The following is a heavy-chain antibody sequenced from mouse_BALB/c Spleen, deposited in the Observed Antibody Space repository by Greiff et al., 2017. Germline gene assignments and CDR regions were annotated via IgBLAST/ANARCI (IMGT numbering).Heavy chain of an antibody. J-gene: IGHJ4*01. V-gene: IGHV1S81*02. CDR3: ARPVVAYYYAMDY. D-gene: IGHD1-1*01. CDR2: INPSNGRT. CDR1: GYTFTSYW. Sequence: QVQLQQPGAELVKPGASVKLSCKASGYTFTSYWMHWVKQRPGQGLEWIGEINPSNGRTNYNEKFKSKATLTVDKSSSTAYMQLSSLTSEDSAVYHCARPVVAYYYAMDYWGQGTSVTVSS.